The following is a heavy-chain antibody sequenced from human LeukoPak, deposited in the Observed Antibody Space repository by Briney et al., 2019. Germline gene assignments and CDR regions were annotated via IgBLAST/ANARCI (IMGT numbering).Heavy chain of an antibody. V-gene: IGHV5-51*01. CDR1: GYSFTRYW. Sequence: GESLTISCKGSGYSFTRYWIGWVRQMPGKGLEWMGIIYPGDSDTRYSPSCQGQVTISADKSISTAYLQWSSLKASDTAMYYCARFASYCGGDCYSTPPLNYWGQGTLVTVSS. D-gene: IGHD2-21*02. CDR3: ARFASYCGGDCYSTPPLNY. CDR2: IYPGDSDT. J-gene: IGHJ4*02.